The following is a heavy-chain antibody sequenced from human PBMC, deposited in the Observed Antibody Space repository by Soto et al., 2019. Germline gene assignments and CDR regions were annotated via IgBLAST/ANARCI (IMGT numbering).Heavy chain of an antibody. CDR2: IQPSGSA. CDR3: ARERICSGGSCYSVWFDP. Sequence: SSETLSLTCAVSGGSITTYNHFWGWIRQSPGKGLEWIANIQPSGSANYNPSLQSRVSISVETSKNQFSLKLSSVTAADTAVYYCARERICSGGSCYSVWFDPWGQGTLVTVSS. CDR1: GGSITTYNHF. V-gene: IGHV4-39*07. D-gene: IGHD2-15*01. J-gene: IGHJ5*02.